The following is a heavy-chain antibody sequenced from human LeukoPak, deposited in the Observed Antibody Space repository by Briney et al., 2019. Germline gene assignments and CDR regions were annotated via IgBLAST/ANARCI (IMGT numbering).Heavy chain of an antibody. D-gene: IGHD6-13*01. Sequence: KPPGTLSLTCAVSGGSISSSNWWSWVRQPPGKGLEWIGEIYHSGSTNYNPSLKSRVTISVDKSKNQFSLKLSSVTAADTAVYYCAREEQQLIEDAFDIWGQGTMVTVSS. CDR3: AREEQQLIEDAFDI. J-gene: IGHJ3*02. V-gene: IGHV4-4*03. CDR1: GGSISSSNW. CDR2: IYHSGST.